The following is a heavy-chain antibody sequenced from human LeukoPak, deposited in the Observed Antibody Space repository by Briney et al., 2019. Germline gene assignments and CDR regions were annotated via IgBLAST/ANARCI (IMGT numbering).Heavy chain of an antibody. CDR2: ISGSGAGT. D-gene: IGHD4-17*01. V-gene: IGHV3-23*01. CDR3: AKEVSRVTTFYFDY. CDR1: GFTFSSYA. J-gene: IGHJ4*02. Sequence: GGSLRLSCAASGFTFSSYAMNWVRQAPGKGLELVSAISGSGAGTYYADSVKGRFTISRDNSKNTLYLQMKSLRAEDTAIYYCAKEVSRVTTFYFDYWGQGTLVTVSS.